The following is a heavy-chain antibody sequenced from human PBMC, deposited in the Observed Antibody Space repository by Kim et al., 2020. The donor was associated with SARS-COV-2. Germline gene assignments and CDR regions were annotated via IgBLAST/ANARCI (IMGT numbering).Heavy chain of an antibody. J-gene: IGHJ4*02. V-gene: IGHV1-69*13. D-gene: IGHD3-10*01. Sequence: SVKVSCKASGGTFSSYAISWVRQAPGQGLEWMGGIIPIFGTANYAQKFQGRVTITADESTSTAYMELSSLRSEDTAVYYCASPSPYYYGSGSSLGPFDYWGQGTLVTVSS. CDR3: ASPSPYYYGSGSSLGPFDY. CDR2: IIPIFGTA. CDR1: GGTFSSYA.